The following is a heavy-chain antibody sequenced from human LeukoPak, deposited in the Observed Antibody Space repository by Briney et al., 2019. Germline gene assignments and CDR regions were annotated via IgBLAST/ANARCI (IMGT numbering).Heavy chain of an antibody. CDR1: GGSFSCYY. V-gene: IGHV4-34*01. Sequence: SETLSLTCAVYGGSFSCYYWSWIRQPPGKWLEWIGEINHSGSTNYNPSLKSRVTISVDTSKNQFSLKLSSVTAADTAVYYCARGSYDFWSGYRKWFDPWGPRTLVTVSS. CDR3: ARGSYDFWSGYRKWFDP. CDR2: INHSGST. J-gene: IGHJ5*02. D-gene: IGHD3-3*01.